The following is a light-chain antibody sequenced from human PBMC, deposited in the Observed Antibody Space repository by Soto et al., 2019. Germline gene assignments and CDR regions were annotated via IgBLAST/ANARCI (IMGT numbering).Light chain of an antibody. CDR1: QSISSY. CDR3: QQSFSAPWT. Sequence: DLQMTQSPSSLSASVGARVTITCRASQSISSYLNWYQQKPGKVPKLLIYAASSLQGGVPSRFSGSGSGTDFTLTISSLQHEDFATYYCQQSFSAPWTFGQGTKVDIK. CDR2: AAS. J-gene: IGKJ1*01. V-gene: IGKV1-39*01.